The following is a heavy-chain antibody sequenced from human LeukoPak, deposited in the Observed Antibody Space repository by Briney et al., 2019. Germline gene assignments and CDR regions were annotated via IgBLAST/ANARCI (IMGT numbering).Heavy chain of an antibody. Sequence: PGASVKVSCKASGHNFNTKGISWVRQAPGEGLEWMGWISTYNGKTDYAPKFQGRVSMSTDTSTTTAYMELRSLRSDDAAMYYCARGHCSSASCYQMYYFDYWGQGTLVTVSS. CDR3: ARGHCSSASCYQMYYFDY. D-gene: IGHD2-2*01. CDR2: ISTYNGKT. CDR1: GHNFNTKG. V-gene: IGHV1-18*01. J-gene: IGHJ4*02.